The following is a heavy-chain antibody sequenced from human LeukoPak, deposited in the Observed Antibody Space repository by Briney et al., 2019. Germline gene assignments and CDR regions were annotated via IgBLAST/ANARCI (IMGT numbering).Heavy chain of an antibody. J-gene: IGHJ6*02. CDR3: RGIRYGHYGMDV. CDR2: ISSSSSYI. Sequence: GGSLRLSCAASGFTFSSYSMNWVRQAPGKGLEWVSSISSSSSYIYYADSVKGRFTISRDNAKNSLYLQMSSLTAEDTAVYSCRGIRYGHYGMDVWGQGTTVTVSS. D-gene: IGHD3-9*01. V-gene: IGHV3-21*01. CDR1: GFTFSSYS.